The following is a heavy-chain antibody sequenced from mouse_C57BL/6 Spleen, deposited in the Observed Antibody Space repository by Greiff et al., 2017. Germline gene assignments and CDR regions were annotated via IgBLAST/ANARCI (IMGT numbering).Heavy chain of an antibody. J-gene: IGHJ2*01. D-gene: IGHD1-1*01. CDR1: GYTFTSYW. CDR2: IDPSDSET. CDR3: ARSFITTVKGGYFDY. V-gene: IGHV1-52*01. Sequence: QVQLQQSGAELVRPGSSVKLSCKASGYTFTSYWMHWVKQRPIQGLEWIGNIDPSDSETHYNQKFKDKATLTVDKSSSTAYMQLSSLTSEDSAVYYCARSFITTVKGGYFDYWGQGTTLTVSS.